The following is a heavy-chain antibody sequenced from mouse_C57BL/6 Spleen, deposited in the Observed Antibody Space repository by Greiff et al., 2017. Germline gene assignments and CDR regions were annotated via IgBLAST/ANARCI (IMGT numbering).Heavy chain of an antibody. J-gene: IGHJ2*01. V-gene: IGHV1-82*01. CDR3: ARDSSGPYYFDY. Sequence: QVQLQQSGPELVKPGASVKISCKASGYAFSSSWMNWVKQRPGKGLEWIGRIYPGDGDTNYNGKFKGKATLTADKSSSTAYMQLSSLTSEDSAVSFCARDSSGPYYFDYWGQGTTLTVSS. CDR1: GYAFSSSW. CDR2: IYPGDGDT. D-gene: IGHD3-2*02.